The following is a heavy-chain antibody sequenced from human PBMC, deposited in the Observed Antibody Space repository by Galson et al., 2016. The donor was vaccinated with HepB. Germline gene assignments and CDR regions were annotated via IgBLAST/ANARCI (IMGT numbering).Heavy chain of an antibody. V-gene: IGHV3-30*18. CDR1: GFTFSNFA. D-gene: IGHD3-9*01. CDR2: ISYDGTNK. J-gene: IGHJ5*01. Sequence: SLRLSCAASGFTFSNFAIHWVRQAPGKGLEWVAVISYDGTNKYYAESVRGRFSISRDNSRNTMYLQMSSLRAEDTAVYFCAKGSRPTGRLTLENSPGDPPLDSWGQGTLVTVSS. CDR3: AKGSRPTGRLTLENSPGDPPLDS.